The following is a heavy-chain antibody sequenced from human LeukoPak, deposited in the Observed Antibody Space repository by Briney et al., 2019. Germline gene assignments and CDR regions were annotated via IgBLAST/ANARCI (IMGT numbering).Heavy chain of an antibody. V-gene: IGHV1-2*02. CDR2: INPNSGGT. J-gene: IGHJ4*02. D-gene: IGHD3-22*01. CDR3: ARESYYDSSGYSPFDY. CDR1: GYTFTGYY. Sequence: ASVKVSCKASGYTFTGYYMHWVRQAPGQGLEWMGWINPNSGGTNYAQKFQGRVTMTRDTSISTAYMELSRLRSDDTAVYYCARESYYDSSGYSPFDYWGQGTLVTVSS.